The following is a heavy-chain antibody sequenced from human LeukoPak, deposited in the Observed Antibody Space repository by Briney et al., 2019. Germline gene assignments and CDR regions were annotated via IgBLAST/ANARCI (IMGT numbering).Heavy chain of an antibody. CDR3: AIFLADYYFDY. J-gene: IGHJ4*02. D-gene: IGHD3-3*01. V-gene: IGHV4-38-2*02. CDR2: IYHSGST. Sequence: SGTLSLPCTVAGYSIISGYDLGWVRQPPGKGLEWIGSIYHSGSTYYNPSLKSRVTISVDTSKNQFSLKLSSVTAADTAVYYCAIFLADYYFDYWGQGTLVTVSS. CDR1: GYSIISGYD.